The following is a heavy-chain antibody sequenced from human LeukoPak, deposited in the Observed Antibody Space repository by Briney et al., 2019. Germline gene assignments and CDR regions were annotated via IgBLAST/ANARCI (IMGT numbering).Heavy chain of an antibody. J-gene: IGHJ3*02. Sequence: SETLSLTCTVSGGSISSYYWSWIRQPPGKGLEWIGYIYYSGSTNCNPSLKSRVTISVDTSKNQFSLRLSSVTAADTAVYYCARSYSNYADDAFDIWGQGTMVTVSS. CDR2: IYYSGST. CDR1: GGSISSYY. V-gene: IGHV4-59*01. D-gene: IGHD4-11*01. CDR3: ARSYSNYADDAFDI.